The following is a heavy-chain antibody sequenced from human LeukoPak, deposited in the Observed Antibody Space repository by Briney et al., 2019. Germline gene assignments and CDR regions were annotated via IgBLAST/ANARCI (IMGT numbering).Heavy chain of an antibody. CDR1: GGSFSGYY. J-gene: IGHJ4*02. Sequence: PSETLSLTCAVYGGSFSGYYWSWIRQPPGKGLEWIGEINHSGSTNYNPSLKSRVTISVDTSKNHFSLKLSSVTAADTAVYYCARGDLLYGYWGQGTLVTVSS. D-gene: IGHD2-2*02. CDR2: INHSGST. CDR3: ARGDLLYGY. V-gene: IGHV4-34*01.